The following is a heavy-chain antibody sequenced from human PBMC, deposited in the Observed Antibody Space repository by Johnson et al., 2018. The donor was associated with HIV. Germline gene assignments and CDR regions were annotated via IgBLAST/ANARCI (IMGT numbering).Heavy chain of an antibody. CDR2: ISYDGSNK. J-gene: IGHJ3*02. CDR1: GFTFSSYA. CDR3: APAGPDAFDI. Sequence: QVLLVESGGGVVQPGRSLRLSCAASGFTFSSYAMHWVRQAPGKGLEWVAVISYDGSNKYYADSVKGRFTISRDNSKNTLYLQMNSLRAEDTAVYYCAPAGPDAFDIWGQGTMVTVSS. D-gene: IGHD6-13*01. V-gene: IGHV3-30*04.